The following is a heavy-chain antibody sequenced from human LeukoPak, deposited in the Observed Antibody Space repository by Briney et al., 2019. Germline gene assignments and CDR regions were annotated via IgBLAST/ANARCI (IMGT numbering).Heavy chain of an antibody. CDR1: GYTFTNYG. V-gene: IGHV1-18*01. J-gene: IGHJ6*03. CDR3: ARDRAFVVVPAAIGHYYMDV. D-gene: IGHD2-2*02. CDR2: ISTHNGDT. Sequence: ASVKVSCTASGYTFTNYGINWVRQAPGQGLEWMGWISTHNGDTNYAQNFQDRVTMTTDTFTSTVYMELRSLRSDDTAVYYCARDRAFVVVPAAIGHYYMDVWGKGTTVTVSS.